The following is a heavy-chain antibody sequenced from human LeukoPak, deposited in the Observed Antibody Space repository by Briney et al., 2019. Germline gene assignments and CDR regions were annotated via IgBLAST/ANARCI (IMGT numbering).Heavy chain of an antibody. CDR2: IIPIFGTA. D-gene: IGHD5-24*01. Sequence: SVKVSCKASGGTFISYAISWVRQAPGQGLEWMGGIIPIFGTANYAQKFQGRVTITADESASTAYMELSSLRSEDTAVYYCARGGEMATITPFDYWGQGTLVTVSS. V-gene: IGHV1-69*13. J-gene: IGHJ4*02. CDR3: ARGGEMATITPFDY. CDR1: GGTFISYA.